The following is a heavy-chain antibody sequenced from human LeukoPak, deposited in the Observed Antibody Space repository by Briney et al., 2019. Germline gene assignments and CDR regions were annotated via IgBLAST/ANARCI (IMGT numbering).Heavy chain of an antibody. CDR2: IGTSGNTI. Sequence: GGSLRLSCAASGFTFSGYIMNCVRQAPGKGLEWVSFIGTSGNTIYYADSVKGRFTVSRDNAKNSLYLQMNSLRAEDTAVYYCARDQWLDYWGGGTLVTVSS. CDR3: ARDQWLDY. J-gene: IGHJ4*02. CDR1: GFTFSGYI. D-gene: IGHD6-19*01. V-gene: IGHV3-48*01.